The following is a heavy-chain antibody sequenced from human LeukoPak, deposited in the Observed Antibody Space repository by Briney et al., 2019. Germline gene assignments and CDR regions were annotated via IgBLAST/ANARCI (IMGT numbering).Heavy chain of an antibody. CDR3: ARGVEMATTNLDY. J-gene: IGHJ4*02. CDR2: ISYDGSNK. V-gene: IGHV3-30-3*01. D-gene: IGHD5-24*01. Sequence: GRSLRLSCAASGFTFSSYAMHWVRQAPGKGLEWVAVISYDGSNKYYADSVKGRFTISRDNSKNTLYLQMNSLRAEDTAVYYCARGVEMATTNLDYWGQGTLVTVSS. CDR1: GFTFSSYA.